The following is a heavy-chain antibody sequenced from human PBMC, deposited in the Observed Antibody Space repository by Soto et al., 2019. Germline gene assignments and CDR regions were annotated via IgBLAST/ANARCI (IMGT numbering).Heavy chain of an antibody. Sequence: SETLSLTCAVYGGSFSGYYWSWIRQPPGKGLEWIGEINHSGSTNYNPSLKSRVTISVDTSKNQFSLKLSSVTAADTAVYYCARRLRTTNWGYYYYGMDVWGQGTTVTVSS. CDR2: INHSGST. V-gene: IGHV4-34*01. J-gene: IGHJ6*02. CDR3: ARRLRTTNWGYYYYGMDV. CDR1: GGSFSGYY. D-gene: IGHD7-27*01.